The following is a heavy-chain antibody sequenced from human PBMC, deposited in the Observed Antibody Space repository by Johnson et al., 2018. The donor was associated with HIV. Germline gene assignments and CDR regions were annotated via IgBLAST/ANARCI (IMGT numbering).Heavy chain of an antibody. CDR2: ITGSGNTP. J-gene: IGHJ3*02. Sequence: QVQLVESGGGVVQPGRSLRLSCAASGFTFSSYAMHWVRQAPGKGLEWVAVITGSGNTPFYADSVKGRFTISRDNSKNTLYLQMNSLRAEDTAVYYCSKEVGGWERVLDAFDIWGQGTMVTVSS. CDR1: GFTFSSYA. CDR3: SKEVGGWERVLDAFDI. D-gene: IGHD1-26*01. V-gene: IGHV3-30*04.